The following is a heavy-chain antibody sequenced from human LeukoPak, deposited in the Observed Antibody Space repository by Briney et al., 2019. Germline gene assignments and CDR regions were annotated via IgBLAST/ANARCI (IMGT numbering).Heavy chain of an antibody. V-gene: IGHV4-30-4*07. Sequence: PSETLSLTCAVSGGSISSGGYSWSWIRQPPGKGLEWIGYIYYSGSTYYNPSLKSRVTISVDTSKNQFSLKLSSVTAADTAVYYCARGIQLWFRLGAFDIWGQGTMVTVSS. D-gene: IGHD5-18*01. J-gene: IGHJ3*02. CDR1: GGSISSGGYS. CDR3: ARGIQLWFRLGAFDI. CDR2: IYYSGST.